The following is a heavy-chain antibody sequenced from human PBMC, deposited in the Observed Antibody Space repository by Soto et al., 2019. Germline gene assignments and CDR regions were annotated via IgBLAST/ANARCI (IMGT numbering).Heavy chain of an antibody. V-gene: IGHV3-23*01. Sequence: EVQLLESGGGLVQPGGSLRLSCAASGFTFSSYAMSWVRQAPGKGLEWLSAISGGTSSTYYADSVKGRFTISRDNSKNTLYLQMNSLRAEDTDVYYCAKERWAAAGTPTLDYWGQGTLVTVSS. D-gene: IGHD6-13*01. J-gene: IGHJ4*02. CDR1: GFTFSSYA. CDR2: ISGGTSST. CDR3: AKERWAAAGTPTLDY.